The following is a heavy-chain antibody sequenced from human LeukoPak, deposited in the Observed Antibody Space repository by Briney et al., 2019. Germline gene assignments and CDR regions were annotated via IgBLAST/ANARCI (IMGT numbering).Heavy chain of an antibody. CDR2: IYTSGST. CDR3: ARDFGGYDYVWGSYRKGFGY. Sequence: PSETLSLTCTVSGGSISSYYWSWIRQPAGKGLEWIGRIYTSGSTNYNPSLKSRVTMSVDTSKNQFSLKLSSVTAADTAVYYCARDFGGYDYVWGSYRKGFGYWGQGTLVTVSS. CDR1: GGSISSYY. D-gene: IGHD3-16*02. V-gene: IGHV4-4*07. J-gene: IGHJ4*02.